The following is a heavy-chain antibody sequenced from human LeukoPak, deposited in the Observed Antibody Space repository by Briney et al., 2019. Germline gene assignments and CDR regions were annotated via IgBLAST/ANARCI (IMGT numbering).Heavy chain of an antibody. CDR3: ARRGMITFGY. CDR1: GGSFSGYY. D-gene: IGHD3-16*01. Sequence: SETLSLTCAVYGGSFSGYYWSWIRQPPGKGLEWIGEINHSGSTNYNPSLKSQVTISVDTSKNQFSRKLSSVTAADTAVYYCARRGMITFGYWGQGTLVTVSS. V-gene: IGHV4-34*01. J-gene: IGHJ4*02. CDR2: INHSGST.